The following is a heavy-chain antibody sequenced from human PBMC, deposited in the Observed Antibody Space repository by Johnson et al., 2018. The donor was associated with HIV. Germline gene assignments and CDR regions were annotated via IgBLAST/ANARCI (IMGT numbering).Heavy chain of an antibody. CDR2: INWNGGST. V-gene: IGHV3-20*04. J-gene: IGHJ3*02. Sequence: VQLVESGGVVVQPGGSLRLSCAASGFTFDDYAMHWVRQAPGKGLAWVSGINWNGGSTGYADSVKGRFTISRDNAKNSLYLQMNSLRAEDTALYYWARDRTVSEYDAFDIWGQGTMVTVSS. CDR3: ARDRTVSEYDAFDI. D-gene: IGHD4-17*01. CDR1: GFTFDDYA.